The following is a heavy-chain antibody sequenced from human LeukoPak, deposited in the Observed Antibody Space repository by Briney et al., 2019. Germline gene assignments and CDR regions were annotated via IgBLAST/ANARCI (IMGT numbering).Heavy chain of an antibody. V-gene: IGHV3-30-3*01. D-gene: IGHD6-13*01. CDR3: AKDEYSSSWTWGY. CDR2: ISYDGSNK. Sequence: GGSLRLSCAASGFTFRSCAMHWVRQAPGKGLEWVAVISYDGSNKYYADSVKGRFTISRDNSKNTLYLQMNSLRAEDTAVYYCAKDEYSSSWTWGYWGQGTLVTVSS. J-gene: IGHJ4*02. CDR1: GFTFRSCA.